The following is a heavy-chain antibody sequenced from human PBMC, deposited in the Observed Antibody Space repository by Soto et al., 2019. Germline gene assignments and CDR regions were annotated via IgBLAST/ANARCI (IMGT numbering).Heavy chain of an antibody. J-gene: IGHJ6*03. Sequence: EVQLVESGGGLVQPGGSLRLSCAASGFTVSSNYMSWVRQAPGKGLEWVSVIYSGGSTYYADSVKGRFTISRHNSKNTLYLQMNSLRAEDTAVYYCAKQSRGLEGDYYYYYMDVWGKGTTVTVSS. CDR2: IYSGGST. CDR1: GFTVSSNY. D-gene: IGHD1-1*01. V-gene: IGHV3-53*04. CDR3: AKQSRGLEGDYYYYYMDV.